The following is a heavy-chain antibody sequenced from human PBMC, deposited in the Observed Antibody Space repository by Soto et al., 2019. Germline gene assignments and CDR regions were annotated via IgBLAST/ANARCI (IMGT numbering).Heavy chain of an antibody. D-gene: IGHD6-19*01. Sequence: SETLSLTCAVSGDSVTSNVWWSCVRQSPGKGLEWIGEAYHNGLTDYNPSLKSRVTMSVDTSKNEFSLKLTSLTAADTAIYYCVRDAAVPGESDRFDSWGQGILVTVSS. CDR3: VRDAAVPGESDRFDS. V-gene: IGHV4-4*02. CDR1: GDSVTSNVW. J-gene: IGHJ4*02. CDR2: AYHNGLT.